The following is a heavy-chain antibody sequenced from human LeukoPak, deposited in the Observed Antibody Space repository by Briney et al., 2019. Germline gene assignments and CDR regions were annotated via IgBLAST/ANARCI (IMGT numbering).Heavy chain of an antibody. V-gene: IGHV3-72*01. D-gene: IGHD1-26*01. J-gene: IGHJ4*02. CDR3: ALTVWDLKLGY. Sequence: QPGGSLRLSCAASGFIFSDHYLDWVRQAPGKGLEWVGRSRNKDRTYTTEYAASVKGRFTISRDDSKKSLYLQMNSLKTEDTAIYYCALTVWDLKLGYWGPGTLVTVSS. CDR2: SRNKDRTYTT. CDR1: GFIFSDHY.